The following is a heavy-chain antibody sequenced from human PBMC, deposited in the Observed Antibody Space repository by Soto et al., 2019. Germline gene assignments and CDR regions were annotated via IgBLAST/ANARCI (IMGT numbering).Heavy chain of an antibody. J-gene: IGHJ4*02. CDR3: ARGETYYFDY. Sequence: ASVKVSCKASGYTFTSYYMHWVRQAPGQGLEWMGILRPSGGTTDYAHKFKGRVTMTRDPSTSTVYVELSSLRSEDTALYYCARGETYYFDYWGRGTLVTVSS. CDR1: GYTFTSYY. D-gene: IGHD3-16*01. CDR2: LRPSGGTT. V-gene: IGHV1-46*01.